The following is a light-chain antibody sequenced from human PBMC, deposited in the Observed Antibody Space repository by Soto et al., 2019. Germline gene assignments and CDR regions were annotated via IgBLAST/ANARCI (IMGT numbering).Light chain of an antibody. Sequence: HSELTQPASGSVAPGQWSSISCTGTSSDIGGYNYVSWYQHHPRKATKLMIYDVSNRPSGVSNRFSGSMSGNTASLTISGLQAEDEADDYCSSYTSSSTLCVVGTGSTVTV. J-gene: IGLJ1*01. V-gene: IGLV2-14*03. CDR3: SSYTSSSTLCV. CDR2: DVS. CDR1: SSDIGGYNY.